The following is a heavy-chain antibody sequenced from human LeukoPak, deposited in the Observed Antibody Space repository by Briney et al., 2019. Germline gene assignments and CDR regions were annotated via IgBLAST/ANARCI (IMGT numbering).Heavy chain of an antibody. Sequence: GGSLTLPCAASGLTFSSYSMNWVRQAPGQGLEWVSSISISSSYIYYADSVKGRFTISRDNAKNSLYLQMNSLRAEDTAVYYCARVERGYHLILRKDYYYYMDVWGKGTTVTVSS. J-gene: IGHJ6*03. CDR3: ARVERGYHLILRKDYYYYMDV. D-gene: IGHD5-12*01. V-gene: IGHV3-21*01. CDR1: GLTFSSYS. CDR2: ISISSSYI.